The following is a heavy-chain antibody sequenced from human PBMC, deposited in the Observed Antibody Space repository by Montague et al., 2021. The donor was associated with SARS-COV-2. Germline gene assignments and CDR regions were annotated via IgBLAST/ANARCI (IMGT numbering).Heavy chain of an antibody. D-gene: IGHD2/OR15-2a*01. J-gene: IGHJ5*02. CDR3: ARDAYYFGPGRENHGAFDH. CDR2: IYANGHF. V-gene: IGHV4-4*07. Sequence: IRRIYANGHFDYNPSLNSRVSMSMDTSKQEFSMRLISVTAADTAVYYCARDAYYFGPGRENHGAFDHWGQGMVVTV.